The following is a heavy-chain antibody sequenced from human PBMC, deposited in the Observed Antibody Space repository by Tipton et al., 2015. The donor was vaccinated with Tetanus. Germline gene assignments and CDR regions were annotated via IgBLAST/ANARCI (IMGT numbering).Heavy chain of an antibody. Sequence: SLRLSCAASGFTLSTYDIHWVRQPPGKGLEWVSGIGTAGDTHYSGSVKGRFTISRENVKNSLPLQLNNLRVGDTAVYYCARGSAGSPMDVWGQGTTVTVSS. CDR3: ARGSAGSPMDV. CDR2: IGTAGDT. J-gene: IGHJ6*02. CDR1: GFTLSTYD. V-gene: IGHV3-13*01.